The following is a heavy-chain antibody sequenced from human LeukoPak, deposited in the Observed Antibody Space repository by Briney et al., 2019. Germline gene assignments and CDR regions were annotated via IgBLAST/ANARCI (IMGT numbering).Heavy chain of an antibody. CDR2: INPNSGGT. CDR1: GYTFTGYY. CDR3: ARVAVAGAPNYYGSDV. Sequence: ASVKVSCKASGYTFTGYYMHWVRQAPGQGLEWMGWINPNSGGTKYAQKFQGRVTVTRDTSVSTAYMELSSQRSDDTAVYYCARVAVAGAPNYYGSDVWGQGTTVTVSS. D-gene: IGHD6-19*01. V-gene: IGHV1-2*02. J-gene: IGHJ6*02.